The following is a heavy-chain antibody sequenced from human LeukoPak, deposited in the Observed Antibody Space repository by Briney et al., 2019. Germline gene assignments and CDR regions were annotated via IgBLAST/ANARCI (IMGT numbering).Heavy chain of an antibody. D-gene: IGHD6-19*01. CDR1: GFTFSIHS. Sequence: GGSLRLSCAAFGFTFSIHSMSWVRQAPGKGLEWVANIKQGGTEKYYVDSVKGRFTISRDNAKNSLYLQMNSLRAEDTAVYYCARYQNRAVTGAFDLWGQGTMVIVSS. CDR2: IKQGGTEK. J-gene: IGHJ3*01. V-gene: IGHV3-7*01. CDR3: ARYQNRAVTGAFDL.